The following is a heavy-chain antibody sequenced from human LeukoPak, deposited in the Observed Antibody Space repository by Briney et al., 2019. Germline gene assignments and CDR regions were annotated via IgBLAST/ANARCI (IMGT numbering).Heavy chain of an antibody. V-gene: IGHV4-59*01. Sequence: KSSETLSLTCTVSGGSISSYYWSWLRQPPGKGLEWIGYIYYSGSTNYNPSLKSRVTISVDTSKNQFSLKLSSVTAADTAVYYCARARGGYTFDYWGQGTLVTVSS. CDR3: ARARGGYTFDY. CDR1: GGSISSYY. CDR2: IYYSGST. D-gene: IGHD5-12*01. J-gene: IGHJ4*02.